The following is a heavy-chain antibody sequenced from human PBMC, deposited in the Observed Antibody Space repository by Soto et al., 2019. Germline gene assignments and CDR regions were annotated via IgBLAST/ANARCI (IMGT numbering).Heavy chain of an antibody. CDR1: GFTFSTDG. CDR3: AKAGHGSGKGLDY. V-gene: IGHV3-30*18. Sequence: GGSLRVSCAAAGFTFSTDGMHWVRQAPGKGLEWLAAISYDGSDKYYADSVKGRFTISRDNSKKTLYLQMNSLRPEDTAVYYCAKAGHGSGKGLDYWGQGTLVTDSS. D-gene: IGHD3-10*01. J-gene: IGHJ4*02. CDR2: ISYDGSDK.